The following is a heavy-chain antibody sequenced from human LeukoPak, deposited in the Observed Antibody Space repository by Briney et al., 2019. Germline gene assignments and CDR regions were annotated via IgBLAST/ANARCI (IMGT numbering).Heavy chain of an antibody. V-gene: IGHV3-23*01. CDR1: GFTFSSYG. D-gene: IGHD5-24*01. CDR3: AKREMATRTDYYFDY. CDR2: ISDSGGST. J-gene: IGHJ4*02. Sequence: GGSLRLSCAASGFTFSSYGMSWVRQAPGKGLEWVSAISDSGGSTYYADSVKGRFTISRDNSKNTLYLQMNSLRAEDTAVYYCAKREMATRTDYYFDYWGQGTLVTVSS.